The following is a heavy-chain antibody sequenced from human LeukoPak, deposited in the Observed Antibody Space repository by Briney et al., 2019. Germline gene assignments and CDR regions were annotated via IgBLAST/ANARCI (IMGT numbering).Heavy chain of an antibody. CDR3: ARLMTTVTTDHYYYYMDV. D-gene: IGHD4-11*01. J-gene: IGHJ6*03. V-gene: IGHV1-2*02. CDR2: INRNSGGT. CDR1: GYTFTGYY. Sequence: ASVKVSCKASGYTFTGYYMHWVRQAPGQGLEWMGLINRNSGGTNYAQKFQGRVTMTRDTSISTAYMELSRLRSDDTAVYYCARLMTTVTTDHYYYYMDVWGKGTTVTVSS.